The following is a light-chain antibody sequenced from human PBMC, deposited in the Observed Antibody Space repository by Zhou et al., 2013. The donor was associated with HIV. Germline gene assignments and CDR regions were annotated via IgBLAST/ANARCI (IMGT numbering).Light chain of an antibody. Sequence: EIVMTQSPATLSVSPGESATISCRASQTIGTSLAWYQHTPGQAPRLLIYTASTRATGIPDRFSGSGSGRDFTLTISGLQSEDFVVYYCQQSYNWPPVTFGQGTRLEMK. CDR3: QQSYNWPPVT. CDR1: QTIGTS. CDR2: TAS. V-gene: IGKV3-15*01. J-gene: IGKJ5*01.